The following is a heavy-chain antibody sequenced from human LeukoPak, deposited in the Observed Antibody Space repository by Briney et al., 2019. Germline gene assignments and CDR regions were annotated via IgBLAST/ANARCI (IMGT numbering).Heavy chain of an antibody. CDR3: ARDTGTVVDY. V-gene: IGHV4-39*07. D-gene: IGHD4-23*01. CDR2: IYYSVST. Sequence: PSETLSLTCTVSGGSISSSSYYWGWIRQPPGRGLEWLGSIYYSVSTYYNPSLKSRVTISVDTSKNQFSLKLSSVTAADTAVYYCARDTGTVVDYWGQGTLVSVSS. CDR1: GGSISSSSYY. J-gene: IGHJ4*02.